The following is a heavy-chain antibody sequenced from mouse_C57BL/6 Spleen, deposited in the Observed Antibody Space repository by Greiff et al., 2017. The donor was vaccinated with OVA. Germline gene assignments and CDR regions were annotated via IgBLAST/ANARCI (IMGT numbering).Heavy chain of an antibody. J-gene: IGHJ4*01. CDR2: IYPGSGNT. V-gene: IGHV1-76*01. D-gene: IGHD2-4*01. CDR3: ARRGDYEDYAMDY. Sequence: VMLVESGAELVRPGASVKLSCKASGYTFTDYYINWVKQRPGQGLEWIARIYPGSGNTYYNEKFKGKATLTAEKSSSTAYMQLSSLTSEDSAVYFCARRGDYEDYAMDYWGQGTSVTVSS. CDR1: GYTFTDYY.